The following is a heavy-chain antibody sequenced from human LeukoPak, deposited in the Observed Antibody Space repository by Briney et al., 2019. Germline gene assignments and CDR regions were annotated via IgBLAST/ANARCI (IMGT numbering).Heavy chain of an antibody. D-gene: IGHD2-2*01. J-gene: IGHJ5*02. CDR2: INARGDT. V-gene: IGHV4-34*01. CDR1: GWSFNDYY. CDR3: ARCQVPAARGYNWFDP. Sequence: SQTLSLTCAVYGWSFNDYYWNWIRQPPGKELKWMRGINARGDTNYNPSLKSRITISVYTSKKPFSLRFTSMIPSAPALYYCARCQVPAARGYNWFDPWGQGTLVTVSS.